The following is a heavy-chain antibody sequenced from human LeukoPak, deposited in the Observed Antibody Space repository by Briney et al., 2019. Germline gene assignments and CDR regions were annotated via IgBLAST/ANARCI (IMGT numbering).Heavy chain of an antibody. Sequence: SETLSLTCTVSGVSMSNHYWSWLRQPPGKGLEWIGYIYDSATTNYNPSLNSRVTMSVDTSRNQFSLKLTSVTAADTALYYCASRPADSTWYGVFDFWSRGTLVTVPS. CDR1: GVSMSNHY. V-gene: IGHV4-59*11. CDR3: ASRPADSTWYGVFDF. CDR2: IYDSATT. D-gene: IGHD6-13*01. J-gene: IGHJ4*02.